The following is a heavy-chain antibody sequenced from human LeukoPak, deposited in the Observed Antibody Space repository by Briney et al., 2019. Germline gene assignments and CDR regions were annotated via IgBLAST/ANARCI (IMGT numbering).Heavy chain of an antibody. D-gene: IGHD6-6*01. CDR2: ISYDGSNK. CDR3: ARDRGSSWFDP. CDR1: GFTFSSYA. V-gene: IGHV3-30*04. J-gene: IGHJ5*02. Sequence: GRSLRLSCAASGFTFSSYAMHWVRQAPGKGLEWVAVISYDGSNKYYADSVKGRFTISRDNSKNTLYLQMNNLRAEDTAVCYCARDRGSSWFDPWGQGTLVTVSS.